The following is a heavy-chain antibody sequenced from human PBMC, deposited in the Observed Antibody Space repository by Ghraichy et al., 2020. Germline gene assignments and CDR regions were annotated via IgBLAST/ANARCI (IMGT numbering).Heavy chain of an antibody. Sequence: SETLSLTCTVSGGSISSFYWSWIRQPPGKGLEWIGNIYYSGNTNYNPSLKSRVTISVDTSKNQFSLKLSSVTVADTAVYYCAREGAGGSDFSPYYYYMDVRGKGTTVTVSS. J-gene: IGHJ6*03. D-gene: IGHD5-12*01. V-gene: IGHV4-59*01. CDR1: GGSISSFY. CDR3: AREGAGGSDFSPYYYYMDV. CDR2: IYYSGNT.